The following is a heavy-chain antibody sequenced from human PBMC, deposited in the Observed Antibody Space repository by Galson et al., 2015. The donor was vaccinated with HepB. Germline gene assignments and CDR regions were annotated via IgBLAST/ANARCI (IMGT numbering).Heavy chain of an antibody. D-gene: IGHD6-13*01. V-gene: IGHV3-15*01. Sequence: SLRLSCAASGFTFSNAWMSWVRQAPGKGLEWVGRIKSKTDGGTTDYAAPVKGRFTISRDDSKNTLYLQMNSLKTEDTAVYYCTTDLASGSLGVDIWGQGTMVTVSS. CDR2: IKSKTDGGTT. CDR1: GFTFSNAW. CDR3: TTDLASGSLGVDI. J-gene: IGHJ3*02.